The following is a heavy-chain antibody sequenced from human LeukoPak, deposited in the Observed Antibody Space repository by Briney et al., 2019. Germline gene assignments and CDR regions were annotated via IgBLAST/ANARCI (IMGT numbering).Heavy chain of an antibody. D-gene: IGHD6-19*01. V-gene: IGHV3-23*01. J-gene: IGHJ4*02. CDR3: AKVYSSGWYNGFDY. Sequence: GGSLRLSCAASGFTFSSYAMSWVRQAPGKGLEWVSAISGSGGSTYHADSVKGRFTISRDNSKNMLYLQMNSLRAEDTAVYYCAKVYSSGWYNGFDYWGQGTLVTVSS. CDR2: ISGSGGST. CDR1: GFTFSSYA.